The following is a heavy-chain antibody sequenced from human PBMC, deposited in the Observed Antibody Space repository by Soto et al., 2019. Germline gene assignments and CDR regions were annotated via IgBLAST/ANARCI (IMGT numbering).Heavy chain of an antibody. V-gene: IGHV3-23*01. CDR3: EKTHRATTVVTPYWYFDL. CDR1: GFTFGAFA. D-gene: IGHD4-17*01. J-gene: IGHJ2*01. Sequence: GSLRLSCAASGFTFGAFAMAWVRQRPGNGLAWVSSLSGGGGSTYYNNSVRGRFTISRDNYNSTLFLQMNNLRAEDTAVYFCEKTHRATTVVTPYWYFDLCARGTLVTVSS. CDR2: LSGGGGST.